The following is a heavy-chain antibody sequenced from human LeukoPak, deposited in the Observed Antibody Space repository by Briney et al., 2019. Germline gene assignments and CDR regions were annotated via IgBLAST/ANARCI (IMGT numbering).Heavy chain of an antibody. CDR1: GFTFSSYA. J-gene: IGHJ4*02. Sequence: GGSLRLSCAASGFTFSSYAMHWVRQAPAKGLEWVAVISYDGSNKYYADSVEGRFTISRDNSKNTLYLQMNSLRAEDTAVYYCARGRIGYCTNGVCYTAHAFDYWGQGTLVTVSS. V-gene: IGHV3-30-3*01. CDR2: ISYDGSNK. CDR3: ARGRIGYCTNGVCYTAHAFDY. D-gene: IGHD2-8*01.